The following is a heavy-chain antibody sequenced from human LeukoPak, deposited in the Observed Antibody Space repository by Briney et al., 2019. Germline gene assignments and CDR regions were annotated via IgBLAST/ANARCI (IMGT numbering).Heavy chain of an antibody. CDR2: IYYSGST. CDR1: GGSFSSGGYY. V-gene: IGHV4-31*03. D-gene: IGHD3-9*01. Sequence: SETLSLTRTVSGGSFSSGGYYWSWVRQHPGKGLEWVGYIYYSGSTYYNPSRKSRVTISVDTYKNQFSLKLSSVTAADTAVYYCARDLTGRRDDAFDIWGQGTMVTVSS. CDR3: ARDLTGRRDDAFDI. J-gene: IGHJ3*02.